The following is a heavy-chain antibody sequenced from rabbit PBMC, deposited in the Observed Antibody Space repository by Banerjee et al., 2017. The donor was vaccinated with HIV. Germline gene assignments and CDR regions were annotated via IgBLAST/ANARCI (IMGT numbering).Heavy chain of an antibody. Sequence: QSLEESGGDLVKPGASLTLTCTASGFSFSSSYYMCWVRQAPGKGLEWIGCINTGSGSAYYASWVISRFTISKTSSTTVTLQMTSLTAADTATYFCARSYSIYGYAGGCASDPWGPGTLVTVS. J-gene: IGHJ2*01. D-gene: IGHD6-1*01. CDR3: ARSYSIYGYAGGCASDP. CDR2: INTGSGSA. V-gene: IGHV1S40*01. CDR1: GFSFSSSYY.